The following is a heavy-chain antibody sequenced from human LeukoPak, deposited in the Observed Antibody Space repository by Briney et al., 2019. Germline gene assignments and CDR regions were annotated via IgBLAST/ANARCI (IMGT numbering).Heavy chain of an antibody. V-gene: IGHV4-59*12. Sequence: PSETLSLTCTVSGGSISSYYWSWIRQPPGMGREWIGYIYDSGITNYNPSLKSRVTISTDTSENQLSLKLGSVTAADTAVYYCARGLDSGWYGEWTLWGQGILVTVSS. CDR2: IYDSGIT. D-gene: IGHD6-19*01. CDR1: GGSISSYY. J-gene: IGHJ4*02. CDR3: ARGLDSGWYGEWTL.